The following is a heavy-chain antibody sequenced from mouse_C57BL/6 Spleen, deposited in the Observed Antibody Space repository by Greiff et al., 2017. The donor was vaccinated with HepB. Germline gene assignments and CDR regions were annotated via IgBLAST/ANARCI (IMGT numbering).Heavy chain of an antibody. Sequence: VQLQQSGAELARPGASVKMSCKASGYTFTSYTMHWVKQRPGQGLEWIGYINPSSGYTKYNQKFKDKATLTADKSSSTAYMQLSSLTSEDSAVYYCAPSGRYYAMDYWGQGTSVTVSS. CDR3: APSGRYYAMDY. V-gene: IGHV1-4*01. CDR1: GYTFTSYT. CDR2: INPSSGYT. J-gene: IGHJ4*01.